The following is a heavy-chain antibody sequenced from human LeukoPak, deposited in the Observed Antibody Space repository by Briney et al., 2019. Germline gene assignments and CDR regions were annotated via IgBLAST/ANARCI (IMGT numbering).Heavy chain of an antibody. Sequence: ASVKVSCKASGYTFTGYYMHWVRQAPGQGLEWIGWINPNSGGTNYAQKFQGRVTMTRDTSISTAYMELSRLRSDDTAVYDCARGGQSRYSGSSVPFDPWGQGTLVTVSS. CDR3: ARGGQSRYSGSSVPFDP. J-gene: IGHJ5*02. D-gene: IGHD1-26*01. V-gene: IGHV1-2*02. CDR1: GYTFTGYY. CDR2: INPNSGGT.